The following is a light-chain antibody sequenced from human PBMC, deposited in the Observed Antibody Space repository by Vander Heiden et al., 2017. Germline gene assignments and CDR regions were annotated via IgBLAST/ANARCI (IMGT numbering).Light chain of an antibody. CDR2: GAS. CDR3: QQYDNGPPWT. Sequence: TVMTQSPATLSLSPGERATLSCRASQSVGSSLAWYQQKPGQAPRLLIHGASSRATGIPARFSGGGSGTEFTLTISSLQSEDFAVYYCQQYDNGPPWTFGQGTKVEIK. CDR1: QSVGSS. J-gene: IGKJ1*01. V-gene: IGKV3-15*01.